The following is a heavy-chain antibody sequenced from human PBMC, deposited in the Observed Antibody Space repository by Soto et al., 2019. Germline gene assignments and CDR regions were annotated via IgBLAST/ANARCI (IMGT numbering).Heavy chain of an antibody. J-gene: IGHJ4*02. D-gene: IGHD3-22*01. Sequence: QITLTESGPTRVKPTQPLTLTCTFSGLSLTTRPAGVGWVRQPPGKAPEWLGFIYWDDDKRYSPSLKSRLTITKDTSRNHVVLTMTTMDPVDTATYYCAHRRDYSGSWNEGTFDYWGQGTPVTVSS. V-gene: IGHV2-5*02. CDR1: GLSLTTRPAG. CDR2: IYWDDDK. CDR3: AHRRDYSGSWNEGTFDY.